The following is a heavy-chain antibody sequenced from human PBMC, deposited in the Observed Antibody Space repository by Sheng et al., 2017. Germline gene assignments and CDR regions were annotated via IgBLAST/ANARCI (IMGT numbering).Heavy chain of an antibody. D-gene: IGHD3-22*01. Sequence: EVQLVESGGGLVKPGGSLRLSCAASGFTFSNAWMSWVRQAPGKGLEWVGRIKSKTDGGTTDYAAPVKGRFTISRDDSKNTLYLQMNSLKTEDTAVYYCTTAYYYDSSGYYPIDYWGQGTLVTVSS. CDR2: IKSKTDGGTT. CDR3: TTAYYYDSSGYYPIDY. J-gene: IGHJ4*02. CDR1: GFTFSNAW. V-gene: IGHV3-15*01.